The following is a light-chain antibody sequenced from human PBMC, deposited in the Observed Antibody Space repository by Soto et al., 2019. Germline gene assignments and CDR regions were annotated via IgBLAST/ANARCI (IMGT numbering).Light chain of an antibody. Sequence: SYELTQPPSVSVSPGQTASITCSGDKLGNKYTCWYQQKPGQSPVLVIYQDSKRPSGIPARFSGSNSGNTATLTISGTRAMDEADYYCQAWDRSILVFGGGTKLTVL. J-gene: IGLJ2*01. CDR3: QAWDRSILV. V-gene: IGLV3-1*01. CDR1: KLGNKY. CDR2: QDS.